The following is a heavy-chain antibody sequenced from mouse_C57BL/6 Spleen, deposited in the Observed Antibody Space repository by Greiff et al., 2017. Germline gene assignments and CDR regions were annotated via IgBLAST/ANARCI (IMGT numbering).Heavy chain of an antibody. D-gene: IGHD2-4*01. J-gene: IGHJ4*01. CDR3: ARKSYYDYGYAMDY. Sequence: VQLQQSGPGLVAPSQSLSITCTVSGFSLTSYAISWVRQPPGKGLEWLGVIWTGGGTNYNSALKSRLSISKDNSKSQVFLKMNSLQTDDTARYYCARKSYYDYGYAMDYWGQGTSVTVSS. CDR2: IWTGGGT. CDR1: GFSLTSYA. V-gene: IGHV2-9-1*01.